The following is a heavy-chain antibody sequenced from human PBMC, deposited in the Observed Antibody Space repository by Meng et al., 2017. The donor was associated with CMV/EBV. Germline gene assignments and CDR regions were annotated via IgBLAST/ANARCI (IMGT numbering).Heavy chain of an antibody. CDR3: ASSGRFNWNYVGWFDP. Sequence: GESLKISCAASGFTVSSNYMSWVRQAPGKGLEWVSVIYSGGSSTYYADSVKGRFTISRDNSKNTLYLQMNSLRAEDTAVYYCASSGRFNWNYVGWFDPWGQGTLVTVSS. CDR1: GFTVSSNY. CDR2: IYSGGSST. J-gene: IGHJ5*02. D-gene: IGHD1-7*01. V-gene: IGHV3-23*03.